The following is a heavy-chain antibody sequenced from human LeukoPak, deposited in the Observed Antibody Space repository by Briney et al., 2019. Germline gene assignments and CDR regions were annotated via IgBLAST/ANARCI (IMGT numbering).Heavy chain of an antibody. CDR2: IIPIFGTA. CDR3: AVRYCSSTSCYSNDVFDI. CDR1: GGTFSSYA. V-gene: IGHV1-69*06. J-gene: IGHJ3*02. Sequence: GASVKVSCKASGGTFSSYAISWVRQAPGQGLEWMGGIIPIFGTANYAQKFQGRVTITADKSTSTAYMELSSLRSEDTAVYYCAVRYCSSTSCYSNDVFDIWGQGTMVTVSS. D-gene: IGHD2-2*01.